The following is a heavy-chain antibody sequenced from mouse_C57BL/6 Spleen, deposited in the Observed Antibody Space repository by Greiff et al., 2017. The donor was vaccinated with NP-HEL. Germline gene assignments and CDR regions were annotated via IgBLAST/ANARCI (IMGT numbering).Heavy chain of an antibody. CDR2: ISYDGSN. CDR3: ARLGAY. V-gene: IGHV3-6*01. CDR1: GYSITSGYY. Sequence: EVQLQQSGPGLVKPSQSLSLTCSVTGYSITSGYYWNWIRQFPGNKLEWMGYISYDGSNNYNPSLKNRISITRDTSKNQFFLKLNSMTTEDTATYYCARLGAYWGQKTLVTVSA. D-gene: IGHD1-2*01. J-gene: IGHJ3*01.